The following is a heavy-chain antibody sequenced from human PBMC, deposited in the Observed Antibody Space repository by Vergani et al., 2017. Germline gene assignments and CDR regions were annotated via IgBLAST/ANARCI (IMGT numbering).Heavy chain of an antibody. CDR1: GFSFTTYA. V-gene: IGHV3-23*01. CDR2: INTSGDYT. D-gene: IGHD3-22*01. J-gene: IGHJ4*02. CDR3: AIVTDYYDSSGYYLDY. Sequence: EVQLLESGGDLVQPGGSLRLSCAASGFSFTTYAMSWVRQAPGKGLEWVSTINTSGDYTRYGDSVKGRFTISRDNSKSTLYLQMNSLRAEDTAIYYCAIVTDYYDSSGYYLDYWGQGTLVTVSS.